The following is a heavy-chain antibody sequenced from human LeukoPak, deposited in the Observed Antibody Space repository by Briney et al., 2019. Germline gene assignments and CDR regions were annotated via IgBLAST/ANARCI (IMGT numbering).Heavy chain of an antibody. V-gene: IGHV3-23*01. CDR1: GFTFSSYA. CDR3: AKDSWDTAMEGYVDY. D-gene: IGHD5-18*01. Sequence: GGSLRLSCAASGFTFSSYAMSWVRQAPGKGLEWVSAISGSGGSTHYADSVKGRFTISRDNSKNTLYLQMNSLRAEDTAVYYCAKDSWDTAMEGYVDYWGQGTLVTVSS. CDR2: ISGSGGST. J-gene: IGHJ4*02.